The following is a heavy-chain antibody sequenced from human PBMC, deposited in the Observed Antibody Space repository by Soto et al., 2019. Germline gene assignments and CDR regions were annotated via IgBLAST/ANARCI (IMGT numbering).Heavy chain of an antibody. CDR2: ISSSSSYI. D-gene: IGHD2-2*02. CDR3: ARGKVPAAIENWFDP. V-gene: IGHV3-21*01. Sequence: GGSLRLSCAASGFTFSSYSMNWVRQAPGKGLEWVSSISSSSSYIYYADSVKGRFTISRDNAKNSLYLQMNSLRAEDTAVYYCARGKVPAAIENWFDPWGQGTLVTVSS. J-gene: IGHJ5*02. CDR1: GFTFSSYS.